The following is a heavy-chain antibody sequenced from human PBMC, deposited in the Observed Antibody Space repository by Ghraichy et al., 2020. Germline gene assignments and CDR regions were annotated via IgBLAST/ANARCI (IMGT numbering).Heavy chain of an antibody. D-gene: IGHD2-21*02. CDR3: ARARKSGCGGDCTYYFDH. CDR2: ISGSGGRT. V-gene: IGHV3-23*01. Sequence: GGSLRLSCAASGFTFSTYAMSWVRQAPGKGLEWVSAISGSGGRTYYADAVKGRFTISRDESKNTVYVQMNSLRAEDTAVYYCARARKSGCGGDCTYYFDHWGQGTLVTVSS. CDR1: GFTFSTYA. J-gene: IGHJ4*02.